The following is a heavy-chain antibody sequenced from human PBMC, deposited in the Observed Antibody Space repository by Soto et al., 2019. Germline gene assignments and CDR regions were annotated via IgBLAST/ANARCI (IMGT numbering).Heavy chain of an antibody. CDR1: GFTFRSFG. V-gene: IGHV3-30*18. CDR3: AKDVGQQLVLNYGMDV. D-gene: IGHD6-13*01. CDR2: VSYDGNHK. J-gene: IGHJ6*02. Sequence: QVQLVDSGGGVIQPGTSPSLSCGSSGFTFRSFGMYWVRQAPGKGLEWVAVVSYDGNHKYYADSVKGRFTVSRDNAKNMLYLQMNSLRGEDTAVYYCAKDVGQQLVLNYGMDVWGQGTTVTVSS.